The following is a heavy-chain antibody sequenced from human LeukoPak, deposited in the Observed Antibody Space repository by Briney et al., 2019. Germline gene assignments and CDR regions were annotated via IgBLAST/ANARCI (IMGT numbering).Heavy chain of an antibody. CDR2: IFYSGIT. D-gene: IGHD1-26*01. J-gene: IGHJ4*02. CDR1: GGSMSNIYY. CDR3: ARAGMLGLDY. Sequence: SETLSLTCNVSGGSMSNIYYWGWIRQPPGKGLEWIGNIFYSGITYYNPSLRSRVTISVDKSKNQFSLKLSSVTAADTAVYYCARAGMLGLDYWGQGTLVTVSS. V-gene: IGHV4-39*07.